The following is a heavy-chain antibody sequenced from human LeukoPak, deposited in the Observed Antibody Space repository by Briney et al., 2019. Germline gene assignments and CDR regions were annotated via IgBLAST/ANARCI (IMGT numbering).Heavy chain of an antibody. Sequence: GGSLRLSCAASGFTFSSYSMNWVRQAPGKGLEWVSSISSSSSYIYYADSGKGRFTISRDNAKNSLYLQMNSLRAEDTAVYYCARVYYYTSGSRWGDYFDYWGQGTLVTVSS. CDR2: ISSSSSYI. CDR3: ARVYYYTSGSRWGDYFDY. V-gene: IGHV3-21*01. J-gene: IGHJ4*02. CDR1: GFTFSSYS. D-gene: IGHD3-10*01.